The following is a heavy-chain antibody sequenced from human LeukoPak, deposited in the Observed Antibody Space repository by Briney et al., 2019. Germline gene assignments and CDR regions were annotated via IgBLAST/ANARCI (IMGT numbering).Heavy chain of an antibody. D-gene: IGHD3-22*01. V-gene: IGHV4-39*07. J-gene: IGHJ4*02. CDR2: VFYSGST. CDR1: GGSISSGSYY. CDR3: ARMSYYDSRGHFYGFGLGFDY. Sequence: PSQTLSLTCTVSGGSISSGSYYWGWIRQPPGKGLEYIGSVFYSGSTYDNPSLKSRVTMSVDTSTNQFSLRLTSVTAADTAVYYCARMSYYDSRGHFYGFGLGFDYWGQGTLVTVSS.